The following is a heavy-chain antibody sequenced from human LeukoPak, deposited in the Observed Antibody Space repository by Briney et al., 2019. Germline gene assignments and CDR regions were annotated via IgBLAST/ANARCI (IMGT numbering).Heavy chain of an antibody. CDR3: ARDMSTRVTPISYAIDV. J-gene: IGHJ3*01. CDR2: INPNGGRT. D-gene: IGHD4-23*01. CDR1: ENTFTNYY. V-gene: IGHV1-46*01. Sequence: ASVKASCKASENTFTNYYMHWVRQAPGQGLEWLGLINPNGGRTSYAQNFQGRVSMTRDTSTTTVYLELSSLRSEDTAVYYCARDMSTRVTPISYAIDVWGQGTMVTVSS.